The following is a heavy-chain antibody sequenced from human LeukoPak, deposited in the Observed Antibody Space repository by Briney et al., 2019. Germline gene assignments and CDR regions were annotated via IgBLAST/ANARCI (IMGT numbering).Heavy chain of an antibody. CDR1: GFTFSTYA. J-gene: IGHJ4*02. D-gene: IGHD2-2*02. CDR3: AKETIYTSGTSFLTLDY. Sequence: GESLRLSCAASGFTFSTYAITWVRQAPGKGLEWVSAIGGSGRGTYYADSVKGRFTISRDNSKNTVYLQMNSLRAEDTAVYFCAKETIYTSGTSFLTLDYRGQGTLVTVSS. CDR2: IGGSGRGT. V-gene: IGHV3-23*01.